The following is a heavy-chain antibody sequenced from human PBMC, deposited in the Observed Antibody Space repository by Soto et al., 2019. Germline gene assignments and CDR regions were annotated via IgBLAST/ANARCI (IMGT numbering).Heavy chain of an antibody. CDR3: AKVISTSSWYRAFDY. Sequence: GGSLRLSCAASGFTFDDYAMHWVRQAPGKGLEWVSGISWNSGSIGYADSVKGRFTISRDNAKNSLYLQMNSLRAEDTALYYCAKVISTSSWYRAFDYWGQGTLVTVSS. CDR2: ISWNSGSI. J-gene: IGHJ4*02. D-gene: IGHD6-13*01. CDR1: GFTFDDYA. V-gene: IGHV3-9*01.